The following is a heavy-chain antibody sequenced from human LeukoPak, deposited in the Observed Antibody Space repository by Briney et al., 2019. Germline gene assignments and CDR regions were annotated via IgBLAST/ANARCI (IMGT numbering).Heavy chain of an antibody. V-gene: IGHV3-48*03. CDR3: ARDHNYANWFDP. J-gene: IGHJ5*02. Sequence: GGSLRLSCAASGFTFSSYEMNWVRQAPGKGLEWVSYISSSGSTIHYADSVKGRFTISRDNANNMLYLQLNSLRVEDTAVYYCARDHNYANWFDPRGQGTLVTVSS. CDR2: ISSSGSTI. CDR1: GFTFSSYE. D-gene: IGHD1-1*01.